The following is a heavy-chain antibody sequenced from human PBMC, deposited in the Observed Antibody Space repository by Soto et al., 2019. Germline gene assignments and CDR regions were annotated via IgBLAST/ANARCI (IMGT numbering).Heavy chain of an antibody. CDR1: RDSIGSRCFP. V-gene: IGHV4-30-2*06. Sequence: SDTLSLTCSLSRDSIGSRCFPWTWIRQSTGKGLEWIGYVYRTGATSYNPSLEGRASISVDTSRNQFSLKLKSVTPADTAVYFCARDSYAMSSFALDVWGRGTAVT. D-gene: IGHD2-2*01. CDR2: VYRTGAT. J-gene: IGHJ6*02. CDR3: ARDSYAMSSFALDV.